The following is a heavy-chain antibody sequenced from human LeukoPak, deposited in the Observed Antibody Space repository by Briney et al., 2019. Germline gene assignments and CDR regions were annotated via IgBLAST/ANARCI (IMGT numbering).Heavy chain of an antibody. CDR3: ARGSLTMRAEDAFDV. CDR1: GFTFNNDY. J-gene: IGHJ3*01. V-gene: IGHV3-66*02. CDR2: IYSGGGK. D-gene: IGHD3-22*01. Sequence: QPGGSLRLSCAASGFTFNNDYVSWVRQAPGKGLEWVSIIYSGGGKYYTDSVKGRFTISRDNSKNTLFLQMNSLRPEDTAFYFCARGSLTMRAEDAFDVWGQGTMVIVSS.